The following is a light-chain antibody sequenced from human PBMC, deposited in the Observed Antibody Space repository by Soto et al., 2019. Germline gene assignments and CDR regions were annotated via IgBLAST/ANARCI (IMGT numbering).Light chain of an antibody. Sequence: QSALTQPDSVSGSPGQSITISCTGTSSDVGNYNYVSWYQHHPGKAPKLMIYEVSYRPSGVSVRFSGSKSGNTASLTISGLQDEDEANYYCSSYTTSRTWVFGGGTKLTVL. J-gene: IGLJ3*02. CDR3: SSYTTSRTWV. CDR2: EVS. CDR1: SSDVGNYNY. V-gene: IGLV2-14*01.